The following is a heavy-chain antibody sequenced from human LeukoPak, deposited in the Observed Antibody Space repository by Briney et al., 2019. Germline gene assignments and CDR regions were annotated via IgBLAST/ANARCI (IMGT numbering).Heavy chain of an antibody. CDR1: GFTFSNYD. CDR3: ARGGWFGELLRPFDY. Sequence: GGSLRLSCAASGFTFSNYDMHWVRHATGKGLEWVSAIGTAGDTYYSGSVKGRFTISRENAKNSLYLQMNSLKAGDTAVYYCARGGWFGELLRPFDYWGQGGLVTVSS. J-gene: IGHJ4*02. D-gene: IGHD3-10*01. CDR2: IGTAGDT. V-gene: IGHV3-13*01.